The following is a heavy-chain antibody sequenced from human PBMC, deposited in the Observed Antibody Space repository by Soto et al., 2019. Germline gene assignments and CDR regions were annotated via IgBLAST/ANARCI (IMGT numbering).Heavy chain of an antibody. CDR2: INPNSGGT. CDR3: AAALWFGELLSPPNHYYYGMDV. CDR1: GYTLTGYY. Sequence: ASVKVSCKASGYTLTGYYMHWVRQAPGQGLEWMGWINPNSGGTNYAQKFQGWVTMTRDTSISTAYMELSRLRSDDTAVYYCAAALWFGELLSPPNHYYYGMDVWGQGTTVTVSS. J-gene: IGHJ6*02. V-gene: IGHV1-2*04. D-gene: IGHD3-10*01.